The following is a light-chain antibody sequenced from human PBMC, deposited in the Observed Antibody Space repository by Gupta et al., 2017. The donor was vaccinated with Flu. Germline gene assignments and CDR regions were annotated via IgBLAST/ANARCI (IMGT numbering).Light chain of an antibody. V-gene: IGKV3-20*01. CDR3: QQYGSSPP. J-gene: IGKJ5*01. Sequence: EIVLTQSPGTLSLSPGERATLSCRASQSVSSSYLAWYQQKPGQAPRLIIYGASSRATGIPDRFSGSGSATDFTLTISRLEPEVFAVYYCQQYGSSPPLGQGTQLEIK. CDR1: QSVSSSY. CDR2: GAS.